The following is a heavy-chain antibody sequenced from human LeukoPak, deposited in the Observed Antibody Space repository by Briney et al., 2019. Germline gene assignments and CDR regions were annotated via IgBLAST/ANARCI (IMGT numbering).Heavy chain of an antibody. CDR2: INPTSGGT. V-gene: IGHV1-2*02. CDR3: ARAAGDYGDYDYFYYMDV. Sequence: ASVKVSCKASGYTFTDYYMHWVRQAPGQGLEWMGWINPTSGGTKYAQKFQGRVTMTRDTSISTAYMELNTLRSDDTAMYYCARAAGDYGDYDYFYYMDVWGKGTTVTISS. D-gene: IGHD4-17*01. J-gene: IGHJ6*03. CDR1: GYTFTDYY.